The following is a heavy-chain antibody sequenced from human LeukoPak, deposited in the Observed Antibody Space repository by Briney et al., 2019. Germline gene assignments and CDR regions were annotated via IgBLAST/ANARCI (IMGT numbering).Heavy chain of an antibody. D-gene: IGHD3-10*01. V-gene: IGHV3-23*01. Sequence: GGSLRLSCAASGFTFSTYAMSWVRQAPGKGLNWVSSISGSGDSAYYADSVKGRFTISRDNSKNTLFLQMNSLRAEDTAVYYCARKSLEGVLLTSTDYWGQGTLVIVSS. CDR2: ISGSGDSA. CDR3: ARKSLEGVLLTSTDY. J-gene: IGHJ4*02. CDR1: GFTFSTYA.